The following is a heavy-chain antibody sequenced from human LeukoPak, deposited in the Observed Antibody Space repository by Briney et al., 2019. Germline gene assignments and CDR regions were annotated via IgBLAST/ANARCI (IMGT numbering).Heavy chain of an antibody. V-gene: IGHV4-59*01. CDR3: ARGDSRGSNWFDP. J-gene: IGHJ5*02. CDR1: GGSISSNY. D-gene: IGHD3-22*01. CDR2: IYTSGSS. Sequence: SETLSLTCTVSGGSISSNYWNWIRQPPGRGLEWIGYIYTSGSSNYNPSLKSRVTISVDTSKNQLSLKLRSVTAADTAVYYCARGDSRGSNWFDPWGQGTLVTVSS.